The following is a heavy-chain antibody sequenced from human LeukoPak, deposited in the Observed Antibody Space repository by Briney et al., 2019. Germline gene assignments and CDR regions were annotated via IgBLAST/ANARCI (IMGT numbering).Heavy chain of an antibody. CDR1: GGSFSRYS. V-gene: IGHV4-34*01. Sequence: SETLSLTCAVYGGSFSRYSWNWIRQPPGKGLEWIGEINHSGNTNYNPSLKSRVTISVDTSKNQFSLKVNSVIAADAAVYYCARGDVDPYVFDIWGQGTMVTVSS. CDR3: ARGDVDPYVFDI. CDR2: INHSGNT. J-gene: IGHJ3*02.